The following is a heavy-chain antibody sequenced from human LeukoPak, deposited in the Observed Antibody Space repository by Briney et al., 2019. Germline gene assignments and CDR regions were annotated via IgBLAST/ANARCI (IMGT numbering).Heavy chain of an antibody. V-gene: IGHV3-74*01. CDR2: INSDGSST. CDR1: GFTFSSYW. D-gene: IGHD6-19*01. CDR3: ASGMAVAGNWFDP. J-gene: IGHJ5*02. Sequence: GGSLRLSCAASGFTFSSYWMHWVRQAPGKGLEWVSRINSDGSSTSYADSVKGRFTISRDNAKNTLYLQMNSLRAEDTAVYYCASGMAVAGNWFDPWGQGTLVTVSS.